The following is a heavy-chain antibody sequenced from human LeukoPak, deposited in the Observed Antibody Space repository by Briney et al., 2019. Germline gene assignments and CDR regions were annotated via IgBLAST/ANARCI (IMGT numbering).Heavy chain of an antibody. Sequence: GGSLRLSCAASGFTFGDYYMSWIRQTPGKGLEWIAYISSSGLTIYYADSVKGRFTISRDNAKISLYLHMNSLRAEDTAVYYCAGSAAGTVSPFDHWGQGTLVTVSS. J-gene: IGHJ4*02. CDR3: AGSAAGTVSPFDH. CDR2: ISSSGLTI. D-gene: IGHD6-13*01. V-gene: IGHV3-11*01. CDR1: GFTFGDYY.